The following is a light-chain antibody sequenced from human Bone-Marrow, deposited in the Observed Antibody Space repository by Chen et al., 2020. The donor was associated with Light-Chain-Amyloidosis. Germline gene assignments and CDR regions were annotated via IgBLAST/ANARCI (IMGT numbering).Light chain of an antibody. CDR1: RSNIGNNY. V-gene: IGLV1-51*01. J-gene: IGLJ3*02. CDR2: DNS. CDR3: GTWDSSLSAPWV. Sequence: QSVLTQPPSVSAAPGQKVTISCSGSRSNIGNNYVSWYQQLPGTAPKLLIYDNSKRPSGIPDRFSGSKSGTSATLGITGLQTGDEADYYCGTWDSSLSAPWVVGGGTKLTVL.